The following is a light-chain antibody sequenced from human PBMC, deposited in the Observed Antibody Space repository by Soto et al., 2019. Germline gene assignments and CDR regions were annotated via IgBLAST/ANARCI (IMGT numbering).Light chain of an antibody. V-gene: IGLV4-69*01. CDR2: VNNDGRH. CDR3: QTWDCAIQV. J-gene: IGLJ2*01. CDR1: SGHSSDA. Sequence: QSVLTQSPSASASLGASVTLTCTRTSGHSSDAIAWHRQQPDKGPRFLMKVNNDGRHSKGDGIHDRFSGSSSGAERSLTISSLQSEDEADYYCQTWDCAIQVFGGGTKLTVL.